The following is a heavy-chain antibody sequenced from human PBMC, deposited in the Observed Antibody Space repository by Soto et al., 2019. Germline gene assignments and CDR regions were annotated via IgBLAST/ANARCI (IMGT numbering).Heavy chain of an antibody. V-gene: IGHV3-21*06. J-gene: IGHJ4*02. CDR1: VFTFTRYS. Sequence: PGGSLRLSCSASVFTFTRYSMNWFRQAPGKGLEWVSSISSTTNYIYYGDSMKGRFTISRDNAKNSLYLEMNSLRAGDTAVYYCARESEDLTSNFDYWGQGTLVTVSS. CDR2: ISSTTNYI. CDR3: ARESEDLTSNFDY.